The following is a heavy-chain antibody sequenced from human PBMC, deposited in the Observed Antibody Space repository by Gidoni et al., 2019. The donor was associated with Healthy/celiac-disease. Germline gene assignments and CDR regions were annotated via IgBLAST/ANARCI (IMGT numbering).Heavy chain of an antibody. CDR2: IYSGGST. V-gene: IGHV3-66*01. CDR1: GFTVSSNY. D-gene: IGHD6-19*01. Sequence: EVQLVESGGGLVQPGGSLRLSCAASGFTVSSNYMSWVRQAPGKGLEWVSVIYSGGSTYYADSVKGRFTISRDNSKNTLYLQMNSLRAEDTAVYYCARLLAVAGPDAFDIWGQGTMVTVSS. J-gene: IGHJ3*02. CDR3: ARLLAVAGPDAFDI.